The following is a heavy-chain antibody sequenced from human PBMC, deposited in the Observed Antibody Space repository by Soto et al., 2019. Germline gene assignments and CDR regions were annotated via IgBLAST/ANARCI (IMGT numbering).Heavy chain of an antibody. J-gene: IGHJ5*02. V-gene: IGHV3-23*01. CDR3: AKSVAQGGWFDP. CDR2: ISGSGGST. Sequence: GGSLRLSCAASGFTFSSYAMSWVRQAPGKGLEWVSAISGSGGSTYYADSVKGRFTISRDNSKNTLYLQMNSLRAEDTAVYSCAKSVAQGGWFDPWGQGTLVTVSS. CDR1: GFTFSSYA. D-gene: IGHD6-19*01.